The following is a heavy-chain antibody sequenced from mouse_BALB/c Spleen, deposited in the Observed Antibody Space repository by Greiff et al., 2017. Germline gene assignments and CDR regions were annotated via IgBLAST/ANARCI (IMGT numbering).Heavy chain of an antibody. V-gene: IGHV3-6*02. CDR1: GYSITSGYY. Sequence: DVKLQESGPGLVKPSQSLSLTCSVTGYSITSGYYWNWIRQFPGNKPEWMGYISYDGSNNYNPSLKNRISITRDTSKNQFFLKLNSVTTEDTATYYCARVTTYYFDYWGQGTTLTVSS. J-gene: IGHJ2*01. D-gene: IGHD1-1*01. CDR3: ARVTTYYFDY. CDR2: ISYDGSN.